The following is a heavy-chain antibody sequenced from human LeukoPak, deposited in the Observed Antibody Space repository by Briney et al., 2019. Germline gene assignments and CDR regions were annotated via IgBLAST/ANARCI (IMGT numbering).Heavy chain of an antibody. J-gene: IGHJ4*02. CDR3: QQDKSVRGGGWLCNL. CDR2: INPNDGST. V-gene: IGHV1-46*01. CDR1: GYTFTSNY. D-gene: IGHD2-21*01. Sequence: ASVKVSCKASGYTFTSNYMHWVRQAPRQGHEWMGIINPNDGSTTYAQTFQGRLTMTTDKSTSTDYSEPRSLRSAATAVYYCQQDKSVRGGGWLCNLGGEGT.